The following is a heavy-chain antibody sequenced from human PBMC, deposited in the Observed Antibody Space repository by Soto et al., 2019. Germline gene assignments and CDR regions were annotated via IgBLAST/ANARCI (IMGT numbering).Heavy chain of an antibody. J-gene: IGHJ4*02. D-gene: IGHD3-10*01. CDR1: GYTFTDYF. CDR3: VRDRSYPFYFDS. CDR2: INPYSGGT. V-gene: IGHV1-2*02. Sequence: ASVKVSCKASGYTFTDYFIHWVRQAPGQGLEWMGCINPYSGGTNSAQNFQGGVTMTRDTSISTAYMELTSLRSDDTAVYYCVRDRSYPFYFDSWGQGTLVTVSS.